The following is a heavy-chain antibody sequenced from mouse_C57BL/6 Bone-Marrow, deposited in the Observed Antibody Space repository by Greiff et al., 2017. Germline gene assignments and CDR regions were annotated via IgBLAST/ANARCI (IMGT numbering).Heavy chain of an antibody. CDR2: IYPRDGST. CDR1: GYTFTSYD. J-gene: IGHJ4*01. CDR3: ARYRSSWYYAMDY. V-gene: IGHV1-85*01. D-gene: IGHD1-1*01. Sequence: VNVVESGPELVKPGASVKLSCKASGYTFTSYDINWVKQRPGQGLEWIGWIYPRDGSTKYNEKFKGKATLTVDTSSSTAYMELHSLTSEDSAVYFCARYRSSWYYAMDYWGQGTSVTVSS.